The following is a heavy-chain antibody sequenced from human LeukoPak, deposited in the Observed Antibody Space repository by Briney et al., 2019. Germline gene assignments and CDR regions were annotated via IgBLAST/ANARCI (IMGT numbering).Heavy chain of an antibody. V-gene: IGHV3-30-3*01. D-gene: IGHD6-19*01. CDR3: CSGWYYYYYGMDV. CDR1: GFTFSNYA. Sequence: GRSLRLSCAASGFTFSNYAMHWVRQAPGKGLEWVAVISYDGSNKYYADSVKGRFTISRDNSKNTLYLQMNSLRAEDTAVYYCCSGWYYYYYGMDVWGQGTTVTVSS. CDR2: ISYDGSNK. J-gene: IGHJ6*02.